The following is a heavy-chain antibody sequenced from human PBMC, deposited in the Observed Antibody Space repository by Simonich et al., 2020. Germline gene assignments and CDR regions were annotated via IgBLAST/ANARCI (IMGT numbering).Heavy chain of an antibody. CDR1: GYTFTGYY. CDR3: ARGRLTGDKGAFDI. CDR2: VNPNRGGT. J-gene: IGHJ3*02. D-gene: IGHD7-27*01. Sequence: QVQLVQSGAEVKKPGASVKVSCKASGYTFTGYYMHWVGQAPGQGRGRVGWVNPNRGGTTDAKKFQGRVTMTRDTSISTAYMELSRLRSDDTAVYYCARGRLTGDKGAFDIWGQGTMVTVSS. V-gene: IGHV1-2*02.